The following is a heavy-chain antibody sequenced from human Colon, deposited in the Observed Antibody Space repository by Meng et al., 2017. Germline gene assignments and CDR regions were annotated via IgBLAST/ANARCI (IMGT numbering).Heavy chain of an antibody. V-gene: IGHV4-34*01. CDR3: ARGVDWAKSGNF. CDR2: IHPSGST. Sequence: QVQRRQWGAGLLKPSETLSLTCAVYGGSFSDYDLPWIRQPPGKGLEWVGEIHPSGSTYYSPSLQSRVTITLDTSKNQFSLTLSSMTAADTAVYYCARGVDWAKSGNFWGQGTLVTVSS. D-gene: IGHD3-9*01. J-gene: IGHJ4*02. CDR1: GGSFSDYD.